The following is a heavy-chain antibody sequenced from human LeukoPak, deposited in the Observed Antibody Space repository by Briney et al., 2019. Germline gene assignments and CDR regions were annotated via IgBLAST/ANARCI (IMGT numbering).Heavy chain of an antibody. CDR1: GFTFSSYS. CDR3: ARDSRYSYALDY. CDR2: ISSSSSYI. J-gene: IGHJ4*02. V-gene: IGHV3-21*01. Sequence: PGGSLRLSCAASGFTFSSYSMNWVRQAPGKGLEWVSSISSSSSYIYYADSVKGRFTISRDNAKNSLYLQMNSLRAEDTAVYYCARDSRYSYALDYWGQGTLVTVPS. D-gene: IGHD5-18*01.